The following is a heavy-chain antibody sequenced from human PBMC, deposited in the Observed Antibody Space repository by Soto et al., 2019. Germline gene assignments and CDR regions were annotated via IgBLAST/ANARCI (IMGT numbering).Heavy chain of an antibody. CDR2: MNPNSGNT. CDR3: ARERSAAGAGWFEP. J-gene: IGHJ5*02. V-gene: IGHV1-8*01. Sequence: QVQLVQSGAEVKKPGASVKVSCKASGYTFNSYDINWVRQATGQGLEWMGWMNPNSGNTDYAQKFQGRVTMTRNTSISTAYMELSSLRSEDKAVYYCARERSAAGAGWFEPWGQGTLVTVSS. CDR1: GYTFNSYD. D-gene: IGHD6-13*01.